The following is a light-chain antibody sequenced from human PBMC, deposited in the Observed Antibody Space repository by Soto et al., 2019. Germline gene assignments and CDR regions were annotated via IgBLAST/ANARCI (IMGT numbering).Light chain of an antibody. Sequence: DIQMTQSPSSLSASVGDRVTITCQASQDISNHLNWYQQKPGKAPKLLIYDALNLQTGVPSRFCGSGSGTDFTITISSRQPEDIATYYCQQYDNLPAITFGPGTKVDIK. CDR3: QQYDNLPAIT. CDR1: QDISNH. J-gene: IGKJ3*01. V-gene: IGKV1-33*01. CDR2: DAL.